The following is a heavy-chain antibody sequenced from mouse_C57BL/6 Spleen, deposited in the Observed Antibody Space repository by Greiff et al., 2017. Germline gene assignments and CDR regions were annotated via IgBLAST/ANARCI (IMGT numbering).Heavy chain of an antibody. CDR2: IDPSDSET. CDR1: GYTFTSYW. Sequence: QVQLQQPGAELVRPGSSVKLSCKASGYTFTSYWMHWVKQRPIQGLDWIVNIDPSDSETHYNQKFKDKATLTVDKSSSTAYMQLSSLTSEDSAVYYCARHYGSSSYYFDYWGQGTTLTVSS. V-gene: IGHV1-52*01. D-gene: IGHD1-1*01. J-gene: IGHJ2*01. CDR3: ARHYGSSSYYFDY.